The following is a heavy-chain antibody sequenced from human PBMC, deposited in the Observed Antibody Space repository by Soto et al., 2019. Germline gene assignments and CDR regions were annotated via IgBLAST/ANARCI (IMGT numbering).Heavy chain of an antibody. CDR1: GFTFSSYG. D-gene: IGHD3-22*01. CDR3: ARTAYYYASSGYYVDC. CDR2: IWYDGRNT. V-gene: IGHV3-33*01. Sequence: QVQLVESGGGVVQPGRSLRLSCAASGFTFSSYGMHWVRQAPGKGLEWVAVIWYDGRNTYYADSVKGRFTISRDNSKNTLYLQMNSLRAEDTAVYYCARTAYYYASSGYYVDCWGQGTLVTVSS. J-gene: IGHJ4*02.